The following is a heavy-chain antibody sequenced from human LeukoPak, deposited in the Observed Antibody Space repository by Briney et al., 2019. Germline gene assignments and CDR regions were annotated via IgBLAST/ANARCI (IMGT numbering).Heavy chain of an antibody. J-gene: IGHJ4*02. CDR1: GGSISSGGYY. V-gene: IGHV4-31*03. CDR2: IYYSGST. Sequence: SETLSLTCTVSGGSISSGGYYWSWIRQHPGKGLEWIGYIYYSGSTYYNPSLKSRVTISVDTSKNQFSLKLSSVTAADTAVYYCARDGGDQGGATLYDYWGQGTLVTVSS. CDR3: ARDGGDQGGATLYDY. D-gene: IGHD1-26*01.